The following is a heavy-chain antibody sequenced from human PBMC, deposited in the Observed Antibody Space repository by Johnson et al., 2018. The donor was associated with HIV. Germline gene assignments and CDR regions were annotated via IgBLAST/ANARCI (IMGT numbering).Heavy chain of an antibody. CDR3: ARSSWVQLVFGGAFDI. CDR1: GFTVSYNY. CDR2: ITGGST. J-gene: IGHJ3*02. V-gene: IGHV3-38-3*01. D-gene: IGHD6-13*01. Sequence: VQLVESGGVVVQPGGSLRLSCAASGFTVSYNYMSCVRQAPGRGLQWVSSITGGSTYYADSRKGSFTISRDNSKNTLHLQINSLRPEDMAVYYCARSSWVQLVFGGAFDIWGQGTMVTVSS.